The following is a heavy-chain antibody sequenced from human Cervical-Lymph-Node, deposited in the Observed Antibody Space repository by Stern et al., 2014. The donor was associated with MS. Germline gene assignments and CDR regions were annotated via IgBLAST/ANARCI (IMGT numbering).Heavy chain of an antibody. Sequence: QVQLVESGAEVKKPGASVKVTCKTSENTFTGYYIHWVRQAPGQGLEWMGWINPNSGPTNYAQRFQDRVSLTSDTSNSLAYMELDRLTSGDTAVYYCARISLGSGIDYWGQGSLVTVSS. V-gene: IGHV1-2*02. CDR2: INPNSGPT. CDR1: ENTFTGYY. J-gene: IGHJ4*02. D-gene: IGHD1-26*01. CDR3: ARISLGSGIDY.